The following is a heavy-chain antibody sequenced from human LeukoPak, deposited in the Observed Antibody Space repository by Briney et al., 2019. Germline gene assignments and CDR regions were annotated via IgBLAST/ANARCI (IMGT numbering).Heavy chain of an antibody. CDR3: ARDLSYSHSPLGY. CDR1: GGSISVYY. J-gene: IGHJ4*02. D-gene: IGHD4-11*01. Sequence: PSETLSLTCTVSGGSISVYYWSWIRQPPGKGLEWIGYISYSGSTNHNPSLKSRVNISLDTSKHQFSLKLRSVTAADTAVYYCARDLSYSHSPLGYWGQGALVTVSS. CDR2: ISYSGST. V-gene: IGHV4-59*13.